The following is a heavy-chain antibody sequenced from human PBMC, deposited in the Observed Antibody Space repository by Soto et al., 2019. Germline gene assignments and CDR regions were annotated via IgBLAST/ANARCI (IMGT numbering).Heavy chain of an antibody. CDR1: GGSIGDDTYY. D-gene: IGHD2-2*01. CDR3: ARLHCDSPNCVPLDP. V-gene: IGHV4-39*01. CDR2: IYYSGTS. Sequence: QLQLQESGPGLVKPSETLSLTCTVSGGSIGDDTYYWGWIRQPPGKGLEWIGSIYYSGTSSYNPSLKSRVTMSVDTSKKQLSLRLRSVTAADTAVYYCARLHCDSPNCVPLDPWGQGTLVIVSS. J-gene: IGHJ5*02.